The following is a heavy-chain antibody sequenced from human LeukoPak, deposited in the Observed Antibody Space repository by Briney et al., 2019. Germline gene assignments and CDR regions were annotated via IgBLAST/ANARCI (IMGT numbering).Heavy chain of an antibody. V-gene: IGHV3-33*01. J-gene: IGHJ5*02. CDR3: ARATVTRWFDP. CDR2: IWYDGTNK. Sequence: GRSLRLSCAASGFTFSSFGMHWVRQAPGKGLEWVAVIWYDGTNKYYADSVKGRFTISRDNSKNTLYLQMNSLRAEDTAVYYCARATVTRWFDPWGQGTLVTISS. CDR1: GFTFSSFG. D-gene: IGHD4-17*01.